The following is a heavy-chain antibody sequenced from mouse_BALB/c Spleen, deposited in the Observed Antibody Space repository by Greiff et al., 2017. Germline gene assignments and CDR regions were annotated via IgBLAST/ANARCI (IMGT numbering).Heavy chain of an antibody. Sequence: VQLQQSGPELVKPGASVKMSCKASGYTFTSYVMHWVKQKPGQGLEWIGYINPYNDGTKYNEKFKGKATLTSDKSSSTAYMELSSLTSEDSAVYYCARLGDDGGQDVWGAGTTVTVSS. CDR2: INPYNDGT. CDR1: GYTFTSYV. V-gene: IGHV1-14*01. CDR3: ARLGDDGGQDV. J-gene: IGHJ1*01.